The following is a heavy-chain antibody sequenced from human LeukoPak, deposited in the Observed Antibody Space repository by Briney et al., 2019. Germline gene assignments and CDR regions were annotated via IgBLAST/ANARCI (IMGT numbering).Heavy chain of an antibody. Sequence: PSQTLSLTCTVSGGSISSGGYYWSWIRQHPGKGLEWIGYIYYSGSTYYNPSLKSRVTISVDTSKNQFSLKLSSVTAADTAVYYCARAPKNYYDSSGYRSRAFDIWGQGTMVTVSS. CDR2: IYYSGST. D-gene: IGHD3-22*01. CDR3: ARAPKNYYDSSGYRSRAFDI. V-gene: IGHV4-31*03. J-gene: IGHJ3*02. CDR1: GGSISSGGYY.